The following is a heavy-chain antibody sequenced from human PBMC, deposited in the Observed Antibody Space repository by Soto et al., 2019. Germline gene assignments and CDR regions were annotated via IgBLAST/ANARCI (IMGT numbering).Heavy chain of an antibody. V-gene: IGHV3-33*01. CDR3: ARELAAHYDFWSGPSADYYYGMDV. D-gene: IGHD3-3*01. J-gene: IGHJ6*02. CDR2: IWYDGSNK. Sequence: GASLRLSCAASGFTFSSYGMHWVRQAPGKGLEWVAVIWYDGSNKYYADSVKGRFTISRDNSKSTLYLQMNSLRAEDTAVYYCARELAAHYDFWSGPSADYYYGMDVWGQGTTVTVSS. CDR1: GFTFSSYG.